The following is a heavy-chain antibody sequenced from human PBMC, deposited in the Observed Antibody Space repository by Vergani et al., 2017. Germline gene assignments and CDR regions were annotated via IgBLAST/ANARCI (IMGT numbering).Heavy chain of an antibody. D-gene: IGHD4-17*01. CDR1: GYSISSGYY. CDR2: IYHSGST. J-gene: IGHJ4*02. Sequence: QVQLQESGPGLVKPSETLALTCTVSGYSISSGYYWGWIRQPPGKGLEWIGSIYHSGSTYYNPSLKSRVTISVDTSKNQFSLKLSSVTAADTAVYYCARGSYGDDVGYWGQGTLVTVSS. CDR3: ARGSYGDDVGY. V-gene: IGHV4-38-2*02.